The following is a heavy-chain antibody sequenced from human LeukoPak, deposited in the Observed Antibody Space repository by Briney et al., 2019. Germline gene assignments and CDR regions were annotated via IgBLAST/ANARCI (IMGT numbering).Heavy chain of an antibody. CDR2: INPNSGGT. CDR3: ASSGEATVTDAEYFQH. J-gene: IGHJ1*01. Sequence: GASVKVSCKASGYTFTGYYMHWVRQARGQGLEWMGRINPNSGGTNYAQKFQGRVTMTRDTSISTAYMELSRLRSDGTAVYYCASSGEATVTDAEYFQHWGQGTLVTVSS. V-gene: IGHV1-2*06. CDR1: GYTFTGYY. D-gene: IGHD4-17*01.